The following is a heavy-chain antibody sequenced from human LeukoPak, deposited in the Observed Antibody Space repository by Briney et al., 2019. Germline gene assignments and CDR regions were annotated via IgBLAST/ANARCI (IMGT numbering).Heavy chain of an antibody. CDR2: IDPSDSET. V-gene: IGHV5-51*01. J-gene: IGHJ4*02. D-gene: IGHD5-18*01. CDR3: ARQTAMGRSGDY. Sequence: GESLKISCKASGYSFTSYWIGWVRQMPGKGLEWMGIIDPSDSETRYTPSFQGLVTISVDKSLTTADLQWNSLKASDTAMYYCARQTAMGRSGDYWGQGTLVTVSS. CDR1: GYSFTSYW.